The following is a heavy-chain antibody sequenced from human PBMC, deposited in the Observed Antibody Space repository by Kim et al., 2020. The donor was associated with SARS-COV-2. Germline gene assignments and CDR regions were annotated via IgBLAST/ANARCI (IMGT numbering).Heavy chain of an antibody. CDR3: ARVMDTQNDYGDYVDTWFDP. CDR2: LSAYNGNT. CDR1: GYTFTSYG. J-gene: IGHJ5*02. V-gene: IGHV1-18*04. D-gene: IGHD4-17*01. Sequence: ASVKVSCKASGYTFTSYGISWVRQAPGQGLEWMGWLSAYNGNTNYAQKLQGRVTMTTDTSTSTAYMELRSLRSDDTAVYYCARVMDTQNDYGDYVDTWFDPWGQGTLVTVSS.